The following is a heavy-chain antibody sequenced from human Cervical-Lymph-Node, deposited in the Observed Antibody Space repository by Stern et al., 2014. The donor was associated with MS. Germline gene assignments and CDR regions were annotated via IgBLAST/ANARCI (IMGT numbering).Heavy chain of an antibody. CDR2: ISTYNGET. CDR1: GYTFTSHG. CDR3: ARPGYDSTSYYYY. D-gene: IGHD3-22*01. J-gene: IGHJ4*02. V-gene: IGHV1-18*01. Sequence: QVQLVQSGAEVKKPGASVKVSCRTSGYTFTSHGISWVRQAPGKGLEWMGWISTYNGETKYAQNFQDRFSMTTDTYTSTAYMELRSLRSDDTAVYYCARPGYDSTSYYYYWGQGTLVSVSA.